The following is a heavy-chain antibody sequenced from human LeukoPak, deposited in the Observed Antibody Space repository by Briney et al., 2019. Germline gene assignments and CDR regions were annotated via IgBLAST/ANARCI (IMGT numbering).Heavy chain of an antibody. Sequence: GGSLRLSCAASGFTFSSYSMNWVRQAPGKGLEWVSYISSSSSTIYYADSVKGRFTISRDNAKNSLYLQMNSLRAEDTVVYYCARVQWVFGLRGVLGNGMDVWGQGTTVTVSS. CDR2: ISSSSSTI. CDR3: ARVQWVFGLRGVLGNGMDV. J-gene: IGHJ6*02. CDR1: GFTFSSYS. V-gene: IGHV3-48*04. D-gene: IGHD3-10*02.